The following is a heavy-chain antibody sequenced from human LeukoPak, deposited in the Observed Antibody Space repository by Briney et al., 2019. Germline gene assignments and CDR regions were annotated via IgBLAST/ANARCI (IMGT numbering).Heavy chain of an antibody. V-gene: IGHV3-23*01. Sequence: GGSLRLSCAASGFTFSSYAMSWVRQAPGKGLEWVSAISSSGGSTYYADSVKGRFTISRDNSKNTLYLQMNSLRAEDTAVYYCAKDPRYCSGGSCYPNNWFDPWGQGTLVTVSS. D-gene: IGHD2-15*01. CDR3: AKDPRYCSGGSCYPNNWFDP. CDR2: ISSSGGST. CDR1: GFTFSSYA. J-gene: IGHJ5*02.